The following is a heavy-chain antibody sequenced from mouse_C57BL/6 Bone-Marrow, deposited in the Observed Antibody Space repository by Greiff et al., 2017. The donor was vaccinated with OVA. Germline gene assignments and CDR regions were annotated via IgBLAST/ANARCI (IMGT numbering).Heavy chain of an antibody. CDR2: IYLGNGYT. CDR3: ASELNYFYYAMDD. J-gene: IGHJ4*01. CDR1: GYTFTSYG. Sequence: VQLKQSGAELVRPGSSVKMSCKTSGYTFTSYGINWVKQRPGQGLEWIGYIYLGNGYTEYNEKFKGKATLTSDTSSSTAYMQLSSLTSEDSAIYFWASELNYFYYAMDDWGRGTSVTVSS. D-gene: IGHD2-1*01. V-gene: IGHV1-58*01.